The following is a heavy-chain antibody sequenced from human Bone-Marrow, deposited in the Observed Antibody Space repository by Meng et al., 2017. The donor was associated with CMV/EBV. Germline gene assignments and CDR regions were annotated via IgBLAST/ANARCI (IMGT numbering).Heavy chain of an antibody. D-gene: IGHD6-19*01. Sequence: CGVPGLRLRRAWRNSTRQAAGKGLEWGARVKEKGSRKDYVNTVKGTLAISRDNAKKSLYMQMNRMTVADMAVYSCARGAVRPSRFDYWGQGTLVTVSS. CDR1: GLRLRRAW. CDR2: VKEKGSRK. J-gene: IGHJ4*02. V-gene: IGHV3-7*03. CDR3: ARGAVRPSRFDY.